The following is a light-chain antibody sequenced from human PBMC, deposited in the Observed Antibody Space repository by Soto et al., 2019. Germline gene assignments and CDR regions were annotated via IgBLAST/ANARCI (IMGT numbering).Light chain of an antibody. CDR3: HHYTRAPIFT. J-gene: IGKJ3*01. V-gene: IGKV3-20*01. Sequence: EVVLTQSAGTLSLSAGERATLSCRASQSVADIHFDWYQQKHGQAPRLLIYDASTRAAGIPHRFSGSGSGTDFTLTIIRLEPEDFGVYFCHHYTRAPIFTFGPGT. CDR1: QSVADIH. CDR2: DAS.